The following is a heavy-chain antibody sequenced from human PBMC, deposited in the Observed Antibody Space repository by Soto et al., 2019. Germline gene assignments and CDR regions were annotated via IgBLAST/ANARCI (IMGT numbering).Heavy chain of an antibody. J-gene: IGHJ4*02. V-gene: IGHV3-21*01. CDR1: GFTFRTYS. Sequence: XESLRLSCAASGFTFRTYSMNWVRQAPGKGLEWVSAISSTSAYIFYADSVKGRFTISRDNAKNSLYLQMNSLRAEDTAVYYCARDLGVTATGPSLDYWGQGTQVTVSS. CDR2: ISSTSAYI. D-gene: IGHD6-25*01. CDR3: ARDLGVTATGPSLDY.